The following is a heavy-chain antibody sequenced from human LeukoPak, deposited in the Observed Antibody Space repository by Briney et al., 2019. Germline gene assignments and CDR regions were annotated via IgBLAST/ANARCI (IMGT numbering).Heavy chain of an antibody. CDR1: GFTFSDYY. D-gene: IGHD6-13*01. J-gene: IGHJ5*02. CDR2: ISSSGSTI. Sequence: GGSLRLSCAASGFTFSDYYMSWLRQAPGKGLEGVSYISSSGSTIYYADSVKGRFTISRDNAKNSLYLQMNSLRAEDTAVYYCARITAAAGEDWFDPWGQGTLVTVSS. V-gene: IGHV3-11*01. CDR3: ARITAAAGEDWFDP.